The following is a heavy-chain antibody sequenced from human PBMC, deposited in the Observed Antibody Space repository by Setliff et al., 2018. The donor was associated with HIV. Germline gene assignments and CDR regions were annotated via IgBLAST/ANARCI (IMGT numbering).Heavy chain of an antibody. CDR3: ARGPFVLRFLERLVYFDY. D-gene: IGHD3-3*01. J-gene: IGHJ4*02. CDR1: GGSISSSGYY. V-gene: IGHV4-31*02. CDR2: VYYSGST. Sequence: SETLSLTCSVSGGSISSSGYYWSWIRQHPGKGLEWIGRVYYSGSTDYTPSLQSRATLSIDTSKNQFSLKLTSVIAADTAIYYCARGPFVLRFLERLVYFDYWGQGKLVTVSA.